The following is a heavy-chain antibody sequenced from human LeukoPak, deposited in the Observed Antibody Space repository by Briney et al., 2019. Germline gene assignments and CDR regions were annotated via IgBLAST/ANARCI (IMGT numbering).Heavy chain of an antibody. J-gene: IGHJ4*02. CDR3: ARRDSAAGFPY. D-gene: IGHD6-13*01. CDR2: INHSGST. CDR1: GGSFSGYY. V-gene: IGHV4-34*01. Sequence: PSETLSLTCAVYGGSFSGYYWSWIRQPLGKGLEWIGEINHSGSTNYNPSLKSRVTISVDTSKNQFSLKLSSVTAADTAVYYCARRDSAAGFPYWGQGTLVTVSS.